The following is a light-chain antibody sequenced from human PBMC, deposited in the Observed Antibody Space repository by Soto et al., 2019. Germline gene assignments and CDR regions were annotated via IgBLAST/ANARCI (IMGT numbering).Light chain of an antibody. CDR2: DAS. CDR1: HNIERW. Sequence: IQMTQSPSTLSASVGDRATITCRASHNIERWMAWYQQKPGKAPSLLIFDASTLHSGVPSRFSGSGSGTDFTLTISSLQPDDFATYYCQQFAISTTFGQGTKVDIK. V-gene: IGKV1-5*01. J-gene: IGKJ1*01. CDR3: QQFAISTT.